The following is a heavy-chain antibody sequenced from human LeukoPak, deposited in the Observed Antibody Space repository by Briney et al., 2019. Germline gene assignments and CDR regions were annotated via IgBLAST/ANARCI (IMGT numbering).Heavy chain of an antibody. Sequence: GASLRLSCAASGFTFSSYAMSWVRQAPGKGLEWVSTISDSGGSTYYADSVKGRFTISRDNSKNTLYLQMNSLRAEDTAIYYCAKRRGGSGRSDYWGQGTLVTVSS. D-gene: IGHD6-19*01. CDR1: GFTFSSYA. J-gene: IGHJ4*02. V-gene: IGHV3-23*01. CDR3: AKRRGGSGRSDY. CDR2: ISDSGGST.